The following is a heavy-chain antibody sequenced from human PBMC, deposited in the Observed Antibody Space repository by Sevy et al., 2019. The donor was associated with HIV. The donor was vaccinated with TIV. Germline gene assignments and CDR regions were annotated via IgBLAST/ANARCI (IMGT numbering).Heavy chain of an antibody. CDR1: GFTFSSYA. J-gene: IGHJ3*02. Sequence: GGSLRLSCAASGFTFSSYAMSWVRQAPGKGLEWVSAISGSGGSTYYADSVKGRFTISRDNSKNTLYLQMNSLRAEDTAVYYCAKGYYYDSSGYYEADLGDAFDIWGQGTMVTVSS. CDR3: AKGYYYDSSGYYEADLGDAFDI. V-gene: IGHV3-23*01. CDR2: ISGSGGST. D-gene: IGHD3-22*01.